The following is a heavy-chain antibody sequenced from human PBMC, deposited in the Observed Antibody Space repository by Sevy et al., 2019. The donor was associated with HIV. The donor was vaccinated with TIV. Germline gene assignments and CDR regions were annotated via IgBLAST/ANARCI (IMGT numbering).Heavy chain of an antibody. CDR1: GFTFPIYS. J-gene: IGHJ4*02. V-gene: IGHV3-30*04. CDR2: ISYDGNYK. Sequence: GGSLRLSCVASGFTFPIYSVLWVRQAPGKGLEWLTLISYDGNYKYYADSVKGRFTISRDNSNNILDLQMSSLRVEDTALYFCARVAVEYCTNDCYHRFDHWGLGTLVTVSS. CDR3: ARVAVEYCTNDCYHRFDH. D-gene: IGHD2-8*01.